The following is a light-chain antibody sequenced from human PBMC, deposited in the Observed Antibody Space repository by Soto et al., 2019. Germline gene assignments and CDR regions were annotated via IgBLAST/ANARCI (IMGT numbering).Light chain of an antibody. J-gene: IGLJ1*01. CDR2: EVN. Sequence: QSALTQPASVSGSPGQSFTISCTGTSNDVGSYNLVSWYQQYPGKAPKLMIYEVNYRPSGVSNRFSGSKSGNTASLTISGLQAEDEADYYCSSFTRTRTYVFGTETKVTVL. CDR3: SSFTRTRTYV. V-gene: IGLV2-14*01. CDR1: SNDVGSYNL.